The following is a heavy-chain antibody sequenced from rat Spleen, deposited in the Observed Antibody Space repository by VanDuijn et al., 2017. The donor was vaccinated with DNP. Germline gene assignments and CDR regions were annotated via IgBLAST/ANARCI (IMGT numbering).Heavy chain of an antibody. CDR2: INKDSSTI. CDR3: ARAEHTTGMGVDF. J-gene: IGHJ1*01. Sequence: EVQLVESGGDLVQAGRSLKLSCVASGFTFNKYWMGWVRQAPGKGLEWIGEINKDSSTINYTPSLKDKFTISRDNAQNTLYLQMSKLGSEDTAIYYCARAEHTTGMGVDFWGPGTMVTVSS. CDR1: GFTFNKYW. V-gene: IGHV4-2*01. D-gene: IGHD1-7*01.